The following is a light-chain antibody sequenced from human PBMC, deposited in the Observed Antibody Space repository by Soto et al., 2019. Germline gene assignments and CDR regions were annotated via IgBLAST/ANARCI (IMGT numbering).Light chain of an antibody. CDR2: SGS. CDR1: QSLLHSNGYNY. V-gene: IGKV2-28*01. CDR3: MLPLQWWT. J-gene: IGKJ4*02. Sequence: VRTEWTLCRHGRPREPAYISCRSIQSLLHSNGYNYLDWYLQKPGQSPQLLIYSGSNRASGVPDRFSGSGSGTDFTLKISRVEAEEVGVYSCMLPLQWWTVGGGHKV.